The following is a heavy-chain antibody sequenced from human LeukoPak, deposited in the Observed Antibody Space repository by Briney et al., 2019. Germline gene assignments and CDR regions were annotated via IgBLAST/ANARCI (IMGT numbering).Heavy chain of an antibody. Sequence: PSETLSLTCTVSGASISSGDYHWNWIRQPPGKGLEWIGFIHDSGSTYYNPSLKSRVSISRDMSKNQLSLMLSSVTAADTAVYYCARLPPHYGSGSYYFDYWGQGTLVTVSS. D-gene: IGHD3-10*01. CDR3: ARLPPHYGSGSYYFDY. CDR1: GASISSGDYH. J-gene: IGHJ4*02. CDR2: IHDSGST. V-gene: IGHV4-30-4*01.